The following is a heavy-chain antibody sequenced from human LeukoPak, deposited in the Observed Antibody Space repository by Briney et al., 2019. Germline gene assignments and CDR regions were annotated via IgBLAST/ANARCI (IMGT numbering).Heavy chain of an antibody. CDR1: GYSISSGFY. D-gene: IGHD6-13*01. V-gene: IGHV4-38-2*02. Sequence: SETLSLTCSVSGFSGYSISSGFYWGWIRQPPGKGLEWIGSIFHSGSTNYNPSLKSRVTISVDTSKNQFSLKLSSVTAADTAVYYCARLSAAAGIFDYWGQGTLVTVSS. CDR2: IFHSGST. J-gene: IGHJ4*02. CDR3: ARLSAAAGIFDY.